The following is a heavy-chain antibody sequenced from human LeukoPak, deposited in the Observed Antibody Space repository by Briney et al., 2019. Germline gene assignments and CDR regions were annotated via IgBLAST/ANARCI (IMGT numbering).Heavy chain of an antibody. Sequence: GGSLRLPCAASGFTFSDSYMTWIRQAPGKGLEWVSYISNSGSSIYYADSVKGRFTTSRDNAKSSLYLQMNSLRAEDTAVYYCARDGRVGPRYDILTGYSLYWYFDLWGRGTLVTVSS. CDR1: GFTFSDSY. V-gene: IGHV3-11*04. J-gene: IGHJ2*01. CDR3: ARDGRVGPRYDILTGYSLYWYFDL. D-gene: IGHD3-9*01. CDR2: ISNSGSSI.